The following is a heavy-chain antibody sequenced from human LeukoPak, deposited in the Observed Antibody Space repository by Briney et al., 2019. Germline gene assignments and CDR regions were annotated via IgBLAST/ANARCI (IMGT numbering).Heavy chain of an antibody. CDR2: VYVSGDT. CDR1: GASVTTSE. D-gene: IGHD2-21*01. Sequence: SETLSLTCTVSGASVTTSEWSWIRQSAGKGREWIGRVYVSGDTKYNPSLMGRVFMSLYVSKGQFSLSLRSVTAADTAVYFCARLIAEVGRGTNYFDTWGQGTPVTVSS. V-gene: IGHV4-4*07. J-gene: IGHJ4*02. CDR3: ARLIAEVGRGTNYFDT.